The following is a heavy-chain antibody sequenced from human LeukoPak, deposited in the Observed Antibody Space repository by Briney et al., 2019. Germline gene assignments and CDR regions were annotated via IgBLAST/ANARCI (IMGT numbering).Heavy chain of an antibody. D-gene: IGHD3-22*01. CDR1: GGTFSSYA. Sequence: SVKVSCKASGGTFSSYAISWVRQAPGQGLEWMGGIIPIFGTANYAQKFQGRVTITADESTSTAYMELSSLRSEDTAVYYCARDGGLYDSSGYYWIDYWGQGTLVTVSA. V-gene: IGHV1-69*13. CDR2: IIPIFGTA. CDR3: ARDGGLYDSSGYYWIDY. J-gene: IGHJ4*02.